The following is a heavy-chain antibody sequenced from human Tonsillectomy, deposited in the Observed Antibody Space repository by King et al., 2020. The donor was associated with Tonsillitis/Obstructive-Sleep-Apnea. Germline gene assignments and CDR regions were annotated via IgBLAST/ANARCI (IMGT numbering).Heavy chain of an antibody. CDR3: AKDLESSTWGGYFDL. J-gene: IGHJ2*01. Sequence: VQLVQSGGGLVQPGRSLRLSCVVSGFTFDDYAMHWVRQAPGKGLERVSGISWNSGSIGYADSVKGRCTISRENAKNSLYLQMNSLRAEDTAFYYCAKDLESSTWGGYFDLWGRGTLVTVSS. D-gene: IGHD6-13*01. CDR2: ISWNSGSI. V-gene: IGHV3-9*01. CDR1: GFTFDDYA.